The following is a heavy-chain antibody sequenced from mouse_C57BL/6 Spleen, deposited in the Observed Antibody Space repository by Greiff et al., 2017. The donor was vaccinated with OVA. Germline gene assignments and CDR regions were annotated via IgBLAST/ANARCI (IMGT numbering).Heavy chain of an antibody. Sequence: VQLQQPGAELVKPGASVKLSCKASGYTFTSYWMHWVKQRPGQGLEWIGMIHPNSGSTNYNEKFKSKATLTVDKSSSTAYMQLSSLTSEDSAVYDCARSWDYDVYAMDYWGQGTSVTVAS. CDR3: ARSWDYDVYAMDY. D-gene: IGHD2-4*01. J-gene: IGHJ4*01. CDR1: GYTFTSYW. V-gene: IGHV1-64*01. CDR2: IHPNSGST.